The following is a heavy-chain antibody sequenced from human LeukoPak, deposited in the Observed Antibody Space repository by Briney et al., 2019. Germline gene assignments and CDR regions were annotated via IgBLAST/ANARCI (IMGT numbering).Heavy chain of an antibody. CDR3: ARSGVAGGKFWFDP. CDR2: TNPNSGGT. V-gene: IGHV1-2*04. J-gene: IGHJ5*02. D-gene: IGHD4-23*01. Sequence: ASVKVSCKASGYTFTGYYMHWVRQAPGQGLEWMGWTNPNSGGTNYAQKFQGWATMTRDTSISTAYMELSRLRSDDTAVYYCARSGVAGGKFWFDPWGQGTLVTVSS. CDR1: GYTFTGYY.